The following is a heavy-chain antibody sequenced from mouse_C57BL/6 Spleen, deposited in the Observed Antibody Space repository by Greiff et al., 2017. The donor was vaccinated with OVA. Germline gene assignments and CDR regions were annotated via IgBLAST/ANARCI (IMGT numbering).Heavy chain of an antibody. CDR3: ARKDYAMDD. J-gene: IGHJ4*01. CDR1: GYSITSCYY. CDR2: ISYDGSN. Sequence: VQLQQSGPGLVKPSQSLSLTCSVTGYSITSCYYWNWIRQFPGNKLEWMGYISYDGSNNYNPSLKNRISITRDTSKNQFFLKLNSVTTEDTATYDCARKDYAMDDWGQGTSVTVSS. V-gene: IGHV3-6*01.